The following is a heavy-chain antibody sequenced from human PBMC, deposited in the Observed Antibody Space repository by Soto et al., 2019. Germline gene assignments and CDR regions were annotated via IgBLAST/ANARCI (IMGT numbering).Heavy chain of an antibody. Sequence: QVHLVQSGAEVKKPGSSVKVSCKAAGGTFSTYTLIWVRQAPGQGLEWMGRIIPMLTMTNSAQKFQGRVAPTADKSTNTAFMELISLRYYDTAVYYCSLGSWSAETFDVWGQGTMVTVSS. J-gene: IGHJ3*01. CDR3: SLGSWSAETFDV. CDR1: GGTFSTYT. D-gene: IGHD2-2*01. V-gene: IGHV1-69*02. CDR2: IIPMLTMT.